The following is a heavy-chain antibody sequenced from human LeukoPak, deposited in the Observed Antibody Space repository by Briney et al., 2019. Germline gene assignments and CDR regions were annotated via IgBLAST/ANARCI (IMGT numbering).Heavy chain of an antibody. D-gene: IGHD1-7*01. Sequence: GESLKISCKGSGYSFTSYWIGWVRQMPGKGLEWMGIIYPGGSDTRYSPSFQGQVTISADKSISTAYLQWSSLKASDTAMYYCARRGYNWNYGASGFWFDPWGQGTLVTVSS. V-gene: IGHV5-51*01. CDR3: ARRGYNWNYGASGFWFDP. CDR1: GYSFTSYW. CDR2: IYPGGSDT. J-gene: IGHJ5*02.